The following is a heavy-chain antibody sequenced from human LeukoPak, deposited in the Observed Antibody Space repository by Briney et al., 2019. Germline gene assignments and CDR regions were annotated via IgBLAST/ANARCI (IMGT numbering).Heavy chain of an antibody. D-gene: IGHD3-22*01. J-gene: IGHJ3*02. V-gene: IGHV3-53*01. CDR3: ARGLFLSGYLDAFDI. CDR1: GFTVSNKY. CDR2: IYSDGRT. Sequence: GGSLRLSCAASGFTVSNKYMTWVRQAPGKGLEWVSLIYSDGRTYYADSVKGRCTISRDNSKNTLYLQMKSLRVEDTAVYYCARGLFLSGYLDAFDIWGQGTVVTVSS.